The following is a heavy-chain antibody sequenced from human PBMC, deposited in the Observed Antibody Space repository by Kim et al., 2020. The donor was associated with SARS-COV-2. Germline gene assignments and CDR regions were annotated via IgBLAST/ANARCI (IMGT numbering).Heavy chain of an antibody. CDR1: GFTFSNAW. CDR2: IKSKTDGGTT. V-gene: IGHV3-15*01. CDR3: TTSLTYCSGGSCYDYYYYDMDV. Sequence: GGSLRLSCAASGFTFSNAWMSWVRQAPGKGLEWVGRIKSKTDGGTTDYAAPVKGRFTISRDDSKNTLYLQMNSLKTEDTAVYYCTTSLTYCSGGSCYDYYYYDMDVWGQGTTGTVSS. D-gene: IGHD2-15*01. J-gene: IGHJ6*02.